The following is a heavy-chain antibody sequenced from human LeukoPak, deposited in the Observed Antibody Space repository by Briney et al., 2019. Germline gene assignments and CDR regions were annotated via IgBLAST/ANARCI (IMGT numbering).Heavy chain of an antibody. Sequence: GESLKISCEGSGYRFDTYWIAWVRQMPGKGLEWMGIIYPSDSDTKYSPSFRGQVTISVDKSITTAYLQWSSLKASDTAVYYCARLADTSLGSWGQGTLVTVSS. V-gene: IGHV5-51*01. CDR2: IYPSDSDT. CDR1: GYRFDTYW. D-gene: IGHD5-18*01. CDR3: ARLADTSLGS. J-gene: IGHJ5*02.